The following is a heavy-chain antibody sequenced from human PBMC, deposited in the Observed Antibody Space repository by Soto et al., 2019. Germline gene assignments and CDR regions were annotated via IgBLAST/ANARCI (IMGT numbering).Heavy chain of an antibody. V-gene: IGHV2-5*02. Sequence: QITLKESGPTLLKPTQTLTLTCTFSGFSLSTSGVGVGWIRQPPGKALEWLALIHWDDDKRYSSSLKSRLTITKDTSKNQVVLTMTNMDPVDTATYYCEHTRIQLWSFWGQGTLVTVSS. CDR1: GFSLSTSGVG. CDR2: IHWDDDK. D-gene: IGHD5-18*01. J-gene: IGHJ4*02. CDR3: EHTRIQLWSF.